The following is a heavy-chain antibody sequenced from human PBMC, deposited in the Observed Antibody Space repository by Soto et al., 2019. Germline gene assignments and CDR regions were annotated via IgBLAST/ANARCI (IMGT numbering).Heavy chain of an antibody. V-gene: IGHV1-69*08. D-gene: IGHD3-10*01. CDR1: GGTFSSYT. Sequence: QVQLVQSGAEVKKPGSSVKVSCKASGGTFSSYTISWVRQAPGQGLEWMGRIIPILGIAHSAQRFKGRVTITADKPTRTAYMELSSLRSEHTAVYYCAREEYYYGSGSFFTGWGQGTLVTVPS. CDR2: IIPILGIA. CDR3: AREEYYYGSGSFFTG. J-gene: IGHJ4*02.